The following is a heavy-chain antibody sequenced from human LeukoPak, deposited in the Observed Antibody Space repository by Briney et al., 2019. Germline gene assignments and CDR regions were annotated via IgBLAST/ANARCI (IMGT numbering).Heavy chain of an antibody. V-gene: IGHV3-23*01. CDR1: GFTFSSYA. CDR2: ISGSGSST. Sequence: PGGSLRLSCAASGFTFSSYAMSWVRQAPGKGLEWVSAISGSGSSTYYADSVKGRFTISRDNSKNTLYLQMNSLRAEDTAVYYCAKDIDGGSTGDYWGQGTLVTVSS. J-gene: IGHJ4*02. D-gene: IGHD1-26*01. CDR3: AKDIDGGSTGDY.